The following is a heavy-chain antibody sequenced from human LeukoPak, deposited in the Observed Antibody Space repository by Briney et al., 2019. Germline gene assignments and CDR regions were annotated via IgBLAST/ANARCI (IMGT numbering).Heavy chain of an antibody. Sequence: PGGSLRLSCAASGFSFSRYWMSWVRQAPGKGLEWVANIKQDGSEKNYVESVKGRFTISRDNAKNSLYLQTNSLRAEDTAVYYCARAGQEWFGELGFDQWGQGTLVIVHS. D-gene: IGHD3-10*01. CDR1: GFSFSRYW. V-gene: IGHV3-7*01. J-gene: IGHJ4*02. CDR2: IKQDGSEK. CDR3: ARAGQEWFGELGFDQ.